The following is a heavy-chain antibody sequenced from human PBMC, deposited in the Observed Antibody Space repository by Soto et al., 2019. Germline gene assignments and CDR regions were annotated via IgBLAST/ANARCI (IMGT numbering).Heavy chain of an antibody. CDR1: GGSFSGYY. V-gene: IGHV4-34*01. Sequence: SETLSLTCAVYGGSFSGYYWSWIRQPPGKGLEWIGEINHSGSTNYNPSLKSRVTISVDTSKNQFSLKLSSVTAADTAVYYCARARVIITMVRGAAAPYYYYYYMDVWGKGTTVTVSS. J-gene: IGHJ6*03. CDR2: INHSGST. CDR3: ARARVIITMVRGAAAPYYYYYYMDV. D-gene: IGHD3-10*01.